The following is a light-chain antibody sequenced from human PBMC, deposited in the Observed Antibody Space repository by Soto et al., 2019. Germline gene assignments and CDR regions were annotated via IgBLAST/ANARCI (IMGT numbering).Light chain of an antibody. CDR3: HQYFGSPLT. CDR1: QSVLSSSNNRNY. Sequence: DILMTHSPDSLAVSMGERPTIKRKSSQSVLSSSNNRNYLAWYQQKPRQPPKVLINWASTRESGVPDRFSGSGSGTDFTLTITSLQAEDVAVYYCHQYFGSPLTYGQGTKVDIK. CDR2: WAS. J-gene: IGKJ1*01. V-gene: IGKV4-1*01.